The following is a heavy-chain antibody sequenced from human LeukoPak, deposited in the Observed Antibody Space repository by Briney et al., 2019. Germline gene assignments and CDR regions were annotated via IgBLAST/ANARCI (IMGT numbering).Heavy chain of an antibody. Sequence: PSETLSLTRTVSGGSVNSGTYYWSWIRQPPGKGLEWIGYISYSGSTNYNPFLKSRVTISVDTSKNQFSLKLSSVTVADTAVYYCARGGRWLQFNYWGQGTLVTVSS. CDR1: GGSVNSGTYY. V-gene: IGHV4-61*01. CDR3: ARGGRWLQFNY. J-gene: IGHJ4*02. D-gene: IGHD5-24*01. CDR2: ISYSGST.